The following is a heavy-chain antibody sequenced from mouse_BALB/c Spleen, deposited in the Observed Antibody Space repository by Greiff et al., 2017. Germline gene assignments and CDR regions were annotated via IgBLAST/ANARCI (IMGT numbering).Heavy chain of an antibody. CDR2: IDPANGNT. Sequence: EVQLQQSGAELVKPGASVKLSCTASGFNIKDTYMHWVKQRPEQGLEWIGRIDPANGNTKYDPKFQGKATITADTSSNTAYLQLSSLTSEDTAVYYCARSEGWLRWFADWGQGTLVTVSA. CDR1: GFNIKDTY. J-gene: IGHJ3*01. CDR3: ARSEGWLRWFAD. D-gene: IGHD2-2*01. V-gene: IGHV14-3*02.